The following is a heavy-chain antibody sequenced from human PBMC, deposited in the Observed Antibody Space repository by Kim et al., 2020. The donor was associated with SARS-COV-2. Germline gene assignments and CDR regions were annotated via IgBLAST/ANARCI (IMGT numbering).Heavy chain of an antibody. CDR2: INGSGRNT. V-gene: IGHV3-74*01. D-gene: IGHD6-19*01. CDR1: GFTLSSHC. Sequence: GGSLRLSCAASGFTLSSHCMHWVRQAPGKGLVWVSRINGSGRNTYYADSVKGRFTISRDNAKNTLYLQMNSLRAEDTAVYYCARRQYSSGWYYVGYWGQGTLVTVSS. J-gene: IGHJ4*02. CDR3: ARRQYSSGWYYVGY.